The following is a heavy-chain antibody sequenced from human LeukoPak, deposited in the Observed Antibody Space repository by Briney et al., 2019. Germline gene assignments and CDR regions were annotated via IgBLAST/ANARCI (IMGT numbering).Heavy chain of an antibody. V-gene: IGHV3-30*04. CDR1: GFTFNNYA. J-gene: IGHJ4*02. D-gene: IGHD5-18*01. CDR2: ISNDGSNK. CDR3: ATGYPRGRTLPRYYFDY. Sequence: GGSLRLSCAASGFTFNNYAMHWVRQAPGKGLEWVAVISNDGSNKYYADSVKGRLTISRDNSKNTLYLQMNSLRAEDTAVYYCATGYPRGRTLPRYYFDYWGQGTLVTVSS.